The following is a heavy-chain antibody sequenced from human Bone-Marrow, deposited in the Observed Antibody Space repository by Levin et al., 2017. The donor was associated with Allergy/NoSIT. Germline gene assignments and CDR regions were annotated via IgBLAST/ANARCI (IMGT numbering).Heavy chain of an antibody. D-gene: IGHD6-13*01. V-gene: IGHV4-59*02. J-gene: IGHJ4*02. CDR2: ISYSGST. CDR1: GDSVSVSF. CDR3: ATSSSPTRFYHYCDY. Sequence: SQTLSLTCTVSGDSVSVSFWGWIRQPPGKGLEWIGYISYSGSTYYNPSLKSRVTISVDTSKTQFSLNLTSVTAADTAVYFCATSSSPTRFYHYCDYWGQGTLVTVSS.